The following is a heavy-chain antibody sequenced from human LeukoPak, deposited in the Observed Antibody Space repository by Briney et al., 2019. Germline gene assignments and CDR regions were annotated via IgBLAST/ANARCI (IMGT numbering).Heavy chain of an antibody. V-gene: IGHV3-23*01. Sequence: GGSLRPSCAASGFTVSSNYMSWVRQAPGKGLEWVSDISGSGGNTYYADSVKGRFTISRDNSKNILYLQMNSLRAEDTALYYCAKSRAGSRGHYYGRDVWGQGTTVT. J-gene: IGHJ6*02. CDR3: AKSRAGSRGHYYGRDV. CDR1: GFTVSSNY. CDR2: ISGSGGNT. D-gene: IGHD3-10*01.